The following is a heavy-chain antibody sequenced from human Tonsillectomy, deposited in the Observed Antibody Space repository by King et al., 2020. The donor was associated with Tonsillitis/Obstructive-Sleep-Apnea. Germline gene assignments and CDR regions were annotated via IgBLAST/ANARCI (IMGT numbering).Heavy chain of an antibody. V-gene: IGHV3-48*03. Sequence: VQLVESGGGLAQPGGSLRLSCAASGFTFSSYEMNWVRQAPGKGLEWVSYIRSSGSTIYYADSVKGRFTISRDNAKNSLYLQMNSLRAEDTAVYYCARERGGVVVPASPYFDYWGQGTLVTVSS. D-gene: IGHD2-2*01. CDR1: GFTFSSYE. CDR3: ARERGGVVVPASPYFDY. CDR2: IRSSGSTI. J-gene: IGHJ4*02.